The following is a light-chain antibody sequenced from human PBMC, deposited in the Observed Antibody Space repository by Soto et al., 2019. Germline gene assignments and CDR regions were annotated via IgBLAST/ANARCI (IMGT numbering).Light chain of an antibody. Sequence: EIVLTQSPGTLSLSPGERATLSCRASESVSISSLAWYQQKPGQAPRLLIYSASSRATGIPDRFSGSGSGTDFTHTSGILEPEDFAVYYCQQYGSSAYTFGQGNNLQIK. CDR3: QQYGSSAYT. CDR1: ESVSISS. J-gene: IGKJ2*01. V-gene: IGKV3-20*01. CDR2: SAS.